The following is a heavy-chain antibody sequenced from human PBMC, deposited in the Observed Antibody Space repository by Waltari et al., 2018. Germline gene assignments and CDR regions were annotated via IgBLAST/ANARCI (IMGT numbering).Heavy chain of an antibody. CDR3: ASTGVVRGVMTD. D-gene: IGHD3-10*01. CDR1: GFTFSSYS. CDR2: ISSSSSTI. J-gene: IGHJ4*02. V-gene: IGHV3-48*04. Sequence: EVQLVESGGGLVQPGGSLRLSCAASGFTFSSYSMNWVRQAPGKGREGVSYISSSSSTIYSPDSVKGRFTISRDNAKNSLYLQMNSLRAEDTALSYCASTGVVRGVMTDWGQGTLVTVSS.